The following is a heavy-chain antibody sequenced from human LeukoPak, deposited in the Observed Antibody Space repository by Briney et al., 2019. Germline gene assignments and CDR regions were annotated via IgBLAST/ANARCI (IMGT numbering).Heavy chain of an antibody. V-gene: IGHV4-30-4*01. Sequence: SQTLSLTCTVSGGSISSGDYYWSWIRQPPGKGLEWTGYIYYSGSTYYNPSLKSRVTIPVDTSKNQFSLKLSSVTAADTAVYYCARSDGYYFDYWGQGTLVTVSS. CDR2: IYYSGST. J-gene: IGHJ4*02. CDR3: ARSDGYYFDY. CDR1: GGSISSGDYY. D-gene: IGHD2-21*02.